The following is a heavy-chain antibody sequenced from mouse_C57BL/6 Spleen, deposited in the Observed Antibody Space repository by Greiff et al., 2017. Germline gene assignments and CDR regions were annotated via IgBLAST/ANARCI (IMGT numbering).Heavy chain of an antibody. CDR2: IYPGGGYT. V-gene: IGHV1-63*01. Sequence: VQGVESGAELVRPGTSVKMSCKASGYTFTNYWIGWAKQRPGHGLEWIGDIYPGGGYTNYNEKFKGKATLTADKSSSTAYMQFSSLTSEDSAIYYCARGGSNSWFAYWGQGTLVTVSA. CDR1: GYTFTNYW. D-gene: IGHD2-5*01. J-gene: IGHJ3*01. CDR3: ARGGSNSWFAY.